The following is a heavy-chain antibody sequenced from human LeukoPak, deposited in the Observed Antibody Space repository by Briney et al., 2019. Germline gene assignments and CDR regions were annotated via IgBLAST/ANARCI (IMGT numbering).Heavy chain of an antibody. V-gene: IGHV3-30*04. CDR3: ARGQEWELLHHAAPDY. CDR2: ISYDGSNK. CDR1: GFTFSSYA. J-gene: IGHJ4*02. Sequence: GGSLRLSCAASGFTFSSYAMHWVRQAPGKGLEWVAVISYDGSNKYYADSVKGRFTISRDNSKNTLYLQMNSLGAEDTAVYYCARGQEWELLHHAAPDYWGQGTLVTVSS. D-gene: IGHD1-26*01.